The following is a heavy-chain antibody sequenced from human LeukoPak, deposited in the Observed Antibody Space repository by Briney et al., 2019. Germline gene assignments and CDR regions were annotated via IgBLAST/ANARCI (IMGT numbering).Heavy chain of an antibody. V-gene: IGHV4-59*01. CDR3: AREYSSITDY. Sequence: SETLSLTCTVSGGSISSYYWSWIRQPPGKGLEWIGYIYYSGSTNYNPSLKSRVTISVDTSKNQFSLRLSSVTAADTAVYYCAREYSSITDYWGQGTLVTVSS. J-gene: IGHJ4*02. CDR2: IYYSGST. CDR1: GGSISSYY. D-gene: IGHD6-13*01.